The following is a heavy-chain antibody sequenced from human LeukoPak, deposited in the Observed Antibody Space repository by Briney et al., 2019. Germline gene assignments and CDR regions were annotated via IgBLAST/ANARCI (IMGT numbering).Heavy chain of an antibody. CDR2: IVVGSGNT. CDR3: AAAPRGGSGTRHYDFWSAPWYYFDY. V-gene: IGHV1-58*01. D-gene: IGHD3-3*01. J-gene: IGHJ4*02. CDR1: GFTFTSSA. Sequence: SVKVSCKASGFTFTSSAVQWVRQARGQRLEWIGWIVVGSGNTNYAQKFQERVTITRDMSTSTAYMELSSLRSEDTAVYYCAAAPRGGSGTRHYDFWSAPWYYFDYWGQGTLVTVSS.